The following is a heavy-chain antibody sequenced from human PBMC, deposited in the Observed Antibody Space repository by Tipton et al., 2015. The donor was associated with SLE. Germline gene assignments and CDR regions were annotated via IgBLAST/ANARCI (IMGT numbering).Heavy chain of an antibody. Sequence: SLRLSCAASGFTFSSYSMNWVRQAPGKGLEWVSSISSSSSYIYYADSVKGRFTISRDNAKNSLYLQMNSLRAEDTAVYYCAKVRGCSGGSCYSGMDVWGQGTTVTVSS. V-gene: IGHV3-21*01. J-gene: IGHJ6*02. CDR3: AKVRGCSGGSCYSGMDV. D-gene: IGHD2-15*01. CDR2: ISSSSSYI. CDR1: GFTFSSYS.